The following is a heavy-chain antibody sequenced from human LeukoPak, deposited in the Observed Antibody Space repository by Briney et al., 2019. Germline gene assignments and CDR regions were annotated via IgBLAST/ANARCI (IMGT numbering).Heavy chain of an antibody. V-gene: IGHV1-2*02. J-gene: IGHJ6*02. CDR1: GYTFTGYY. CDR3: ARDRGTGTADAMDV. D-gene: IGHD6-13*01. Sequence: ASVKVSCKASGYTFTGYYMHWVRQAPGQGLEWMGWINPNSGGTNYAQKFQGRVTMTRDTSISTAYMELSRLRSDDTAVYYCARDRGTGTADAMDVWGQGTTVTVSS. CDR2: INPNSGGT.